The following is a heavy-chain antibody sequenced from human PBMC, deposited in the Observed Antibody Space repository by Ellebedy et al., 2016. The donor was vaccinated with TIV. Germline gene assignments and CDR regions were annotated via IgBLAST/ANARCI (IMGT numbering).Heavy chain of an antibody. Sequence: PGGSLRLSCAASGFSISSHRMHRVRQAAGKGLVWVSHISSDGSDTSYADSVKGRFIISRDNAENTLDLQMSSLRAEDTALYYCARHSGGHGFDIWGQGKMVTVS. V-gene: IGHV3-74*01. CDR3: ARHSGGHGFDI. D-gene: IGHD2-21*01. J-gene: IGHJ3*02. CDR1: GFSISSHR. CDR2: ISSDGSDT.